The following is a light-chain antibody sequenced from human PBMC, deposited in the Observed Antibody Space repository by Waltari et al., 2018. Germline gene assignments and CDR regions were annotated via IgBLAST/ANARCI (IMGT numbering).Light chain of an antibody. CDR3: QQYSSSPRT. CDR2: GAS. CDR1: QSVSSNY. J-gene: IGKJ1*01. Sequence: EIVLTQSPGTLSLSPGEGATLSCSASQSVSSNYLAWYQQKPGQAPRLLIYGASFRATGIPDRFSGSGSGTDFSLIISRLEPEDFVVYYCQQYSSSPRTFGQGTKVEIK. V-gene: IGKV3-20*01.